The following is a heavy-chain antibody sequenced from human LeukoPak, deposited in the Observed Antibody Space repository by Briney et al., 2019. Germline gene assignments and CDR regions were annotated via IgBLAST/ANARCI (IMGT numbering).Heavy chain of an antibody. J-gene: IGHJ4*02. Sequence: SETLSLTCTVSGGSISSYYWSWIRQPAGKGLEWIGRIYTSGSTNYNPSLKSRVTMSVDTSKNQFSLKLSSVTAADTAVYYCARDGAGDCGSGSYRYYFDYWGQGTLVTVSS. CDR1: GGSISSYY. V-gene: IGHV4-4*07. D-gene: IGHD3-10*01. CDR3: ARDGAGDCGSGSYRYYFDY. CDR2: IYTSGST.